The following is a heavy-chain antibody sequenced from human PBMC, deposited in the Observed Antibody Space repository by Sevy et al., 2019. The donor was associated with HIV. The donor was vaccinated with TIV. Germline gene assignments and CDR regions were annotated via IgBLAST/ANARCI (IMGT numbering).Heavy chain of an antibody. CDR3: ARSIYDSCGYYSKDNRFDY. CDR1: GYTFTGYY. CDR2: INPNSGGT. D-gene: IGHD3-22*01. J-gene: IGHJ4*02. Sequence: ASVKVSCKASGYTFTGYYMHWVRQAPGQGLEWMGWINPNSGGTNYAQKFQGRVTMTTDTSISTAYMKLSRLRSDDTAVYYSARSIYDSCGYYSKDNRFDYWGQGTLVTVSS. V-gene: IGHV1-2*02.